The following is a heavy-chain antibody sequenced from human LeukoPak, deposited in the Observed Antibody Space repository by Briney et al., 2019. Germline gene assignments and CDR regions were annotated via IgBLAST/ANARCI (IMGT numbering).Heavy chain of an antibody. Sequence: GGSLRLSCAASGFTFSSYSMNWVRQAPGKGLEWVSYIGSSSSTIYYADSVKGRFTISRDNAKNSLYLQMNSLRDEDTAVYYCARDRERITMVRGVIINAFDIWGQGTMVTVSS. D-gene: IGHD3-10*01. CDR3: ARDRERITMVRGVIINAFDI. CDR1: GFTFSSYS. J-gene: IGHJ3*02. V-gene: IGHV3-48*02. CDR2: IGSSSSTI.